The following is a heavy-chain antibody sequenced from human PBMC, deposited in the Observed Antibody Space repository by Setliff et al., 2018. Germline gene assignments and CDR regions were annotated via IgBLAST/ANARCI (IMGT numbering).Heavy chain of an antibody. CDR1: GYAFTGHY. Sequence: ASVKVSCKASGYAFTGHYIHWVRQAPGQGLEWMGWINPRTGVTNYARNFQGRGTMTRDTSITTVYMDLSRLKSDDTAVYYCARGTDYHGSGSYWAKDVWGKGTTVTVSS. D-gene: IGHD3-10*01. CDR2: INPRTGVT. V-gene: IGHV1-2*02. J-gene: IGHJ6*04. CDR3: ARGTDYHGSGSYWAKDV.